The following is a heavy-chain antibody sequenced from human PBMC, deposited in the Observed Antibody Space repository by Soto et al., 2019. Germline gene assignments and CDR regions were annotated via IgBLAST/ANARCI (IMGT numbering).Heavy chain of an antibody. J-gene: IGHJ4*02. Sequence: SGPTLVNPTQTLTLTCTFSGFSLSTSGVGVGWIRQPPGKALEWLALIYWGNDKRYSPSLKSRLTITEDTSKNQVVLTMTNMDPVDTATYYCAHSLIPNWGSRGAFDYWGQGTLVTVSS. CDR2: IYWGNDK. CDR3: AHSLIPNWGSRGAFDY. D-gene: IGHD7-27*01. CDR1: GFSLSTSGVG. V-gene: IGHV2-5*02.